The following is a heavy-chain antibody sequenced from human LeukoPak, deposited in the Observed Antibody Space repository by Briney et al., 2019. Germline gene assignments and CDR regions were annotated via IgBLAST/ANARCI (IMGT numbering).Heavy chain of an antibody. D-gene: IGHD6-19*01. V-gene: IGHV3-7*03. CDR2: IKQDGSER. CDR3: ATGAGCGY. CDR1: GFTFSSYW. Sequence: GGSLRLSCAASGFTFSSYWMTLVRQAPGKGLEWVANIKQDGSERNYVDSVKGRFTISRDNAKNSLYLQMNTLRDEDTAVYYCATGAGCGYWGQGTLVTVSS. J-gene: IGHJ4*02.